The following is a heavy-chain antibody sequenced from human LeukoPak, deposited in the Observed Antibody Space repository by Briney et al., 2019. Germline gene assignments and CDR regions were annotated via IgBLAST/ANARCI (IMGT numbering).Heavy chain of an antibody. J-gene: IGHJ6*02. CDR3: ARRYESGLDV. D-gene: IGHD3-10*01. Sequence: SETLSLTCTVSGGSISSYYWSWIRQPPGKGLEWIGYIYYSGSTNYNPSLKSRVTISVDTSKNQFSLKLSSVTAADTAVYYCARRYESGLDVGGQGTTVTVSS. CDR2: IYYSGST. V-gene: IGHV4-59*08. CDR1: GGSISSYY.